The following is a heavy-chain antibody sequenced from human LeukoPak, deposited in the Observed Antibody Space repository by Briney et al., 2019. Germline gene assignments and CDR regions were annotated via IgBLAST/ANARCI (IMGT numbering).Heavy chain of an antibody. D-gene: IGHD2-15*01. CDR2: INHSGST. Sequence: SETLSLTCAVYGGSFSGYYWSWIRQPPGKGLEWIGEINHSGSTYYNPSLKSRVTISVDRSKNQFSLKLSSVTAADTAVYYCARDEIGYCSGGSCYSGDYWGQGTLVTVSS. CDR3: ARDEIGYCSGGSCYSGDY. V-gene: IGHV4-34*01. J-gene: IGHJ4*02. CDR1: GGSFSGYY.